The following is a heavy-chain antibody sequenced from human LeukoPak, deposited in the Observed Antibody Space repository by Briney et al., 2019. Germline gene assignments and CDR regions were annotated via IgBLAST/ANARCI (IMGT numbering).Heavy chain of an antibody. J-gene: IGHJ4*02. CDR3: ARAAPYYDSSGPSPVVFDY. Sequence: PSETLSLTCTVSGGSISSSSYYWGWIRQPPGKGLEWIGSIYYSGSTYYNPSLKSRVTISVDTSKNQFSLKLSSVTAADTAVYYCARAAPYYDSSGPSPVVFDYWGQGTLVTVSS. CDR2: IYYSGST. V-gene: IGHV4-39*01. CDR1: GGSISSSSYY. D-gene: IGHD3-22*01.